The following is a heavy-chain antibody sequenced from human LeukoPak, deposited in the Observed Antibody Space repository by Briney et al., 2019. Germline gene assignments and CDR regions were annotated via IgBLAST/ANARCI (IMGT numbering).Heavy chain of an antibody. CDR3: ARERAGDVDY. J-gene: IGHJ4*02. CDR2: IRHREYGGTA. Sequence: GGSLRLSCATSGFNFGVVAMDWIRQAPGKGLEWVGFIRHREYGGTAEYAASVNGRFAIPRDDSKSIVYLQMNDLRTEDTGVYYCARERAGDVDYWGLGTLVTVSS. CDR1: GFNFGVVA. V-gene: IGHV3-49*03.